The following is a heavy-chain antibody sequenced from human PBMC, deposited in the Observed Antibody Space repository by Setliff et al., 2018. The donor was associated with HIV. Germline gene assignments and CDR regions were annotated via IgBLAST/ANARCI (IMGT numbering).Heavy chain of an antibody. CDR2: ISYGGIT. D-gene: IGHD1-26*01. V-gene: IGHV4-39*07. J-gene: IGHJ1*01. CDR3: ARAEGAGAANFQH. CDR1: GGSISSSHDF. Sequence: LSLTCTVSGGSISSSHDFWNWIRQPPGKGLEWIGAISYGGITYYNPSLTSRVTISVDTSKNQFSLKLSSVTAADTAVYYCARAEGAGAANFQHWGQGTLVTVSS.